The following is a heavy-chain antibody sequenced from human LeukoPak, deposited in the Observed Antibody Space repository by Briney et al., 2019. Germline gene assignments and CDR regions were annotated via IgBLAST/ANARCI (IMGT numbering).Heavy chain of an antibody. V-gene: IGHV1-18*01. CDR2: FSAYNGNT. CDR1: GYTFTSYG. D-gene: IGHD2-15*01. J-gene: IGHJ4*02. Sequence: GASVKVSCKASGYTFTSYGISWVRQAPGQGLEWMGWFSAYNGNTNYAQKFQGRVTMTTDTSTSTAYMELRSLRSDDTAVYYCARDWEYCSGGSCYSQLDYWGQGTLVTVSS. CDR3: ARDWEYCSGGSCYSQLDY.